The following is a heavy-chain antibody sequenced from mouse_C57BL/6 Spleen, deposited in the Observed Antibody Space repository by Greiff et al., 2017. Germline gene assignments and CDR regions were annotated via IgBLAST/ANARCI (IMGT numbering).Heavy chain of an antibody. CDR2: PYWDEDK. D-gene: IGHD1-1*01. V-gene: IGHV8-9*01. J-gene: IGHJ3*01. Sequence: VPLKESGPGILQPSQTLSLTCSFSVFSLSTFGMGVSWIRPPSGKGLEWLALPYWDEDKHYKPFLKSLLTISKDTSNNLVCLKTTTVATADTATYYSARRVYYYGSSYGWFAYRGQGTLVTVSA. CDR1: VFSLSTFGMG. CDR3: ARRVYYYGSSYGWFAY.